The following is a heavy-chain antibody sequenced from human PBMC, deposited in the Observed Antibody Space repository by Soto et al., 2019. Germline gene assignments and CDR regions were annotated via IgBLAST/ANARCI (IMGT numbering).Heavy chain of an antibody. CDR2: IYHSGSI. J-gene: IGHJ4*02. V-gene: IGHV4-39*01. CDR3: AAAYSSGWFFFDY. D-gene: IGHD6-19*01. CDR1: GCSISSSNYY. Sequence: SETLSLTCTVSGCSISSSNYYGGWIRQPQGKGLEWIGSIYHSGSIYYNPSLKSRVTISVDTSKNQFSLKLSSVTAADTAVYYCAAAYSSGWFFFDYWGRGTLVTVSS.